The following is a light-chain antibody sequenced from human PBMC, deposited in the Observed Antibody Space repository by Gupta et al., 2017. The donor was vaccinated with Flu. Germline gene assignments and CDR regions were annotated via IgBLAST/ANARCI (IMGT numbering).Light chain of an antibody. CDR2: RNA. Sequence: PGSSPKLLIYRNALRPSGVPDRCSGSKYGTSAALVISGLRAEDEADYYCASWDDNRHSWVFGGGTKVTVL. V-gene: IGLV1-44*01. J-gene: IGLJ3*02. CDR3: ASWDDNRHSWV.